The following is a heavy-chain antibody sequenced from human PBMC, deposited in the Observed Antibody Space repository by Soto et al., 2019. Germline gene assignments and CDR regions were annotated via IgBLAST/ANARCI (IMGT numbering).Heavy chain of an antibody. V-gene: IGHV1-69*02. CDR2: IIPILGIA. D-gene: IGHD6-19*01. J-gene: IGHJ4*02. Sequence: ASVKVSCKASGGTFSSCTISWVRQAPGQGLEWMGRIIPILGIANYAQKFQGRVTITADKSTSTAYMELSSLRSEDTAVYYCATVNRWLPENLYFDYWGQGTLVTVSS. CDR1: GGTFSSCT. CDR3: ATVNRWLPENLYFDY.